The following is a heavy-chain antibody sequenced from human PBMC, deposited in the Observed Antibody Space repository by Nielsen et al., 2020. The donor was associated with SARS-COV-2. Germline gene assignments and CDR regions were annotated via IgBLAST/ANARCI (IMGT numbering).Heavy chain of an antibody. CDR1: GFTFSSYG. V-gene: IGHV3-33*08. J-gene: IGHJ4*02. CDR2: IWNDGSNK. Sequence: GESLKISCAASGFTFSSYGMHWVRQAPGKGLEWVAIIWNDGSNKNYVDSVKGRFIISKDNAKNVLYLQMNSLKVEETAWYFCTRDPGGFHNGPRGGGYFDLWGQGTLLSVSS. D-gene: IGHD3-16*01. CDR3: TRDPGGFHNGPRGGGYFDL.